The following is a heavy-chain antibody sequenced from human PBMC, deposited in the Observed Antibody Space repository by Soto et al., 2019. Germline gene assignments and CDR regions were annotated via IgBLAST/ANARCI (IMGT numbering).Heavy chain of an antibody. CDR3: ARDWGSDDAFDI. J-gene: IGHJ3*02. CDR1: GFTFSSYS. D-gene: IGHD3-16*01. V-gene: IGHV3-21*01. Sequence: PGGSLRLSCAASGFTFSSYSMNWVRKAPGKGLEWVSSISSSSSYIYYADSVKGRFTISRDNAKNSLYLQMNSLRAEDTAVYYCARDWGSDDAFDICGQGTMVTVSS. CDR2: ISSSSSYI.